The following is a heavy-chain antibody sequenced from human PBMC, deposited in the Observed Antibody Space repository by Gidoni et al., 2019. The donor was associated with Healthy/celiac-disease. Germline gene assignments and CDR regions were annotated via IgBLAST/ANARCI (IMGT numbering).Heavy chain of an antibody. Sequence: EVQLVESGGGLVKPGGSLRLSCAPSGFTFGSYSMNWVRQAPGKGLEWVSSISSSSSYIYYADSVKGRFTISRDNAKNSLYLQMNSLRAEDTAVYYWANLVGAAAGTTGAFDIWGQGTMVTVSS. D-gene: IGHD6-13*01. J-gene: IGHJ3*02. CDR2: ISSSSSYI. V-gene: IGHV3-21*01. CDR3: ANLVGAAAGTTGAFDI. CDR1: GFTFGSYS.